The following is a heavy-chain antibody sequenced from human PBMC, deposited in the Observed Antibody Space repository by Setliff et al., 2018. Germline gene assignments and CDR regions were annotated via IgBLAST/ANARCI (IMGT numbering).Heavy chain of an antibody. Sequence: VSLRLSCGASGFTFSKYWMYWVRQVPGKGLVWVSRINGDGTITNYADSVKGRFTISRDNAKNALYLQMVSLRGEDTGVYFCAALDWGENFYNVDVWGKGTTVTVSS. V-gene: IGHV3-74*01. CDR2: INGDGTIT. CDR3: AALDWGENFYNVDV. D-gene: IGHD7-27*01. CDR1: GFTFSKYW. J-gene: IGHJ6*03.